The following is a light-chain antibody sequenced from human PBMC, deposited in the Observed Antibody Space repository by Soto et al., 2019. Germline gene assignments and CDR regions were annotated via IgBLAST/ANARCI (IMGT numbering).Light chain of an antibody. CDR1: QTISSW. V-gene: IGKV1-5*03. J-gene: IGKJ1*01. CDR3: QQYSSYSAWT. CDR2: KAS. Sequence: DIQMTQSASSLSASVGNRVTIICRASQTISSWLAWYQQKPGKAPKLLIYKASTLKSGVPSRFSGSGSGTEFTLTIRSLQPDDIATYYCQQYSSYSAWTFGEGTKVDI.